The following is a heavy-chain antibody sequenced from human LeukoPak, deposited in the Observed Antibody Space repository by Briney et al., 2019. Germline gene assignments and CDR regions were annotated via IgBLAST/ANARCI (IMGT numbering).Heavy chain of an antibody. CDR3: AKGPREAYSSGWYFEWGPNYYYYYYMDV. V-gene: IGHV3-23*01. J-gene: IGHJ6*03. D-gene: IGHD6-19*01. CDR2: ISGSGGST. CDR1: GFTFSSYA. Sequence: GGSLRLSCAASGFTFSSYAMSWVRQAPGKGLEWVSAISGSGGSTYYADSVKGRFTISRDNSKNTLYLQMNSLRAEDTAVYYCAKGPREAYSSGWYFEWGPNYYYYYYMDVWGKGTTVTVSS.